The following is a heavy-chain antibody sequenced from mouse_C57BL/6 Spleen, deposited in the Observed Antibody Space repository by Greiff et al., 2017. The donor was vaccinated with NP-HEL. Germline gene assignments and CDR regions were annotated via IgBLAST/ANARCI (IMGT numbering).Heavy chain of an antibody. V-gene: IGHV1-39*01. CDR1: GYSFTDYN. CDR2: LNPNYGTT. CDR3: ARAEFYGSSYGYFDV. J-gene: IGHJ1*03. D-gene: IGHD1-1*01. Sequence: SGPELVKPGASVKISCKASGYSFTDYNMNWVKQSNGKSLEWIGVLNPNYGTTSYNQKFKGKATLTVDPSSSTAYMQLNSLTSADSAVYYCARAEFYGSSYGYFDVWGTGTTVTVSS.